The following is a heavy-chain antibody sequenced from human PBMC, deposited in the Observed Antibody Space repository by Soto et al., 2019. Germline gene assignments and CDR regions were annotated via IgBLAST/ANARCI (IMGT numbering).Heavy chain of an antibody. CDR1: GFMFSSYA. Sequence: GGSLRLSCAASGFMFSSYAMSWVRQAPGKGLEWVSVISGSAGSTYYADSVKGRFTISRDNSKNTLYLQINSLRAEDTAVYYCAKVPYYYFDTSTYCEYWGLGTLVTVS. V-gene: IGHV3-23*01. CDR2: ISGSAGST. CDR3: AKVPYYYFDTSTYCEY. J-gene: IGHJ4*02. D-gene: IGHD3-22*01.